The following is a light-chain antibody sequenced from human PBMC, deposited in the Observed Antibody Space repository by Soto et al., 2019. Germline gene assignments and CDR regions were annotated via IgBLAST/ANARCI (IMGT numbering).Light chain of an antibody. J-gene: IGKJ1*01. CDR3: QQYGGSRT. V-gene: IGKV3-20*01. CDR1: QSVSSSY. CDR2: GAS. Sequence: EIVLTQSPGTLSLSPGERATLSCRASQSVSSSYLAWYHQKPSQAPRLLIYGASSRATGIPDRFSGSGSGTDFTLTISRLEPEDFAVYYCQQYGGSRTFGQGTKVEIK.